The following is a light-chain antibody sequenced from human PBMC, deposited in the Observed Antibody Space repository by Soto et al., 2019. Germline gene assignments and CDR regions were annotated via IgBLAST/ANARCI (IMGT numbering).Light chain of an antibody. CDR1: QSVSSNY. J-gene: IGKJ1*01. CDR3: HPYDPSPRT. Sequence: EIVLTQSPGTLSLSPGERATLSCRASQSVSSNYLAWYQQKRGQAPRLLIYGASSRATGIPTRFSGSGSGTDFTLTISRLEPEDLTAYYCHPYDPSPRTFGQGTKVAI. V-gene: IGKV3-20*01. CDR2: GAS.